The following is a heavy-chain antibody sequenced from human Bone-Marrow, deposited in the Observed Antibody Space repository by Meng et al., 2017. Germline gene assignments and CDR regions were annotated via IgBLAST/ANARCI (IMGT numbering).Heavy chain of an antibody. V-gene: IGHV3-30*04. CDR2: ISYDGSNK. CDR3: ASWPPIAAAGLYFDY. J-gene: IGHJ4*02. Sequence: GESLKISCAASGFTFSSYAMHWVRQAPGKGLEWVAVISYDGSNKYYADSVKGRFTISRDNAKNSLYLQMNSLRAEDTAVYYCASWPPIAAAGLYFDYWGQGTLVTVSS. CDR1: GFTFSSYA. D-gene: IGHD6-13*01.